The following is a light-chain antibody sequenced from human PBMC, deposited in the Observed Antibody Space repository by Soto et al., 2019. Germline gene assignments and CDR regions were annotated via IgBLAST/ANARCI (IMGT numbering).Light chain of an antibody. CDR3: QQYVTSPLT. Sequence: EIVMTQCPPTLSVSPGERATLSWRASQSVGSKLAWYQQRSGQAPRLLIYDASRRATGIPDRFSGSGSGTDFSLTISRLEPEDFAVYYCQQYVTSPLTFGGGTKVDI. J-gene: IGKJ4*01. V-gene: IGKV3-20*01. CDR1: QSVGSK. CDR2: DAS.